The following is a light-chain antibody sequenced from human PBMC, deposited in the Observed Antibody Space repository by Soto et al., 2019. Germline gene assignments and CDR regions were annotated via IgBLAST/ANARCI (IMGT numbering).Light chain of an antibody. J-gene: IGKJ5*01. CDR3: QPYGSSPPA. CDR1: QSVSSSY. V-gene: IGKV3-20*01. Sequence: VLSQSPGTLPLSPGESATLSCRASQSVSSSYLAWYQQKPVQAPRILIYGASSRATGIPDRCSGSGSGTDFTLTISRLDPEDFAVYYYQPYGSSPPAFGQGTQLEIK. CDR2: GAS.